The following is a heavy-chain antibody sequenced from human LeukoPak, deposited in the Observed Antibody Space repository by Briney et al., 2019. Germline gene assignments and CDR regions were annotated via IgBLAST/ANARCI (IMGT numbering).Heavy chain of an antibody. CDR3: ARGIAAAYYAFDI. V-gene: IGHV3-53*01. CDR2: IYSGGTT. Sequence: GGSLRLSCAASGFTVSSNYINWVRQAPGRGLEWVSVIYSGGTTYYADSAKGRFTISRDNSKNTLYFQMNSLRVEDTAVYYCARGIAAAYYAFDIWGQGTMLTVSS. CDR1: GFTVSSNY. J-gene: IGHJ3*02. D-gene: IGHD6-13*01.